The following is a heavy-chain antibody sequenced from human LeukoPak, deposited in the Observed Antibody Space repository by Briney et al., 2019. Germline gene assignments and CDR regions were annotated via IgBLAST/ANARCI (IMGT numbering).Heavy chain of an antibody. D-gene: IGHD3-9*01. V-gene: IGHV3-21*04. CDR2: ISGDSRYI. J-gene: IGHJ5*02. CDR1: GFTFSSYS. Sequence: GGSLRLSCAASGFTFSSYSMNWVRQAPGKGLEWVSAISGDSRYIYYADSVRGRFTISRDNSKNTLYLQMNSLRAEDTAVYYCAKDLRYFDWLSANWFDPWGQGNLVTVSS. CDR3: AKDLRYFDWLSANWFDP.